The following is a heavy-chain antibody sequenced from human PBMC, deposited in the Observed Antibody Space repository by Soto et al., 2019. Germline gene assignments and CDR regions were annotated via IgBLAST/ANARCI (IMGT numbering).Heavy chain of an antibody. CDR2: ITSSSRFI. CDR3: AGTYDPFDY. CDR1: GITFSDYH. J-gene: IGHJ4*02. V-gene: IGHV3-21*02. D-gene: IGHD5-12*01. Sequence: EVQLVESGGGLVKPGESLRLSCAASGITFSDYHMNWVRQAPGKGLEWVAAITSSSRFIYYADSVRGRFTISRDNAKNSLYLQMNSLGAADTAVYYCAGTYDPFDYWGQGTLVTVSS.